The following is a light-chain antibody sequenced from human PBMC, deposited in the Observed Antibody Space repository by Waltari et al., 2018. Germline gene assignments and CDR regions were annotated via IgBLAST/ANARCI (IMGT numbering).Light chain of an antibody. Sequence: EIVLTQSPGTLSLSLGERATVSCRTGPSVSRALAGYQQKPGQAPRLLIYGASTRATGLADRFRGSGSGTDFSLTISRQEPDDFAVYYCQHYLRLPVTFGQGTTVEI. CDR1: PSVSRA. V-gene: IGKV3-20*01. CDR3: QHYLRLPVT. J-gene: IGKJ1*01. CDR2: GAS.